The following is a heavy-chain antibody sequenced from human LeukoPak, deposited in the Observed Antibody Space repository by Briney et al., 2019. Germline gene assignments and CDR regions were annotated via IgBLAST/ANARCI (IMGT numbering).Heavy chain of an antibody. CDR1: GGSISSYY. V-gene: IGHV4-59*08. CDR3: ARFLLSPSYFDY. D-gene: IGHD2-8*02. J-gene: IGHJ4*02. Sequence: PSETLSLTCTVSGGSISSYYWSWIRQPPGKGLEWIGYIYYSGSTNYNPSLKSRVTISVDTSKNHFSLKPSSVTAADTAVYYCARFLLSPSYFDYWGQGTLVTVSS. CDR2: IYYSGST.